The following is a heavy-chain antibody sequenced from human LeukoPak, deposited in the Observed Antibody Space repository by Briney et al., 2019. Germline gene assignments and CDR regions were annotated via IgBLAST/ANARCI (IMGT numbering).Heavy chain of an antibody. CDR3: AKQSSGWYRDYFDY. J-gene: IGHJ4*02. D-gene: IGHD6-19*01. V-gene: IGHV3-23*01. Sequence: GGSLRLSCAASGFTFTNAWMNWVRQAPGKGLEWVSGISGSGGSTDYADSVKGRFTISRDNSKNTLYLQMNSLRAEDTAVYYCAKQSSGWYRDYFDYWGQGTLVTVSS. CDR2: ISGSGGST. CDR1: GFTFTNAW.